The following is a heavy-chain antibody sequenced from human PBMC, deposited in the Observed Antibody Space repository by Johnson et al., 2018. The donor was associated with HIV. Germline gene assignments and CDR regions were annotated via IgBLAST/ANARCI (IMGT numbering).Heavy chain of an antibody. CDR1: GFTFDDYA. CDR2: ISWNSGSI. D-gene: IGHD2-15*01. V-gene: IGHV3-9*01. Sequence: VQLVESGGGLVQPGRSLRLSCAASGFTFDDYAMHWVRQAPGKGLEWVSGISWNSGSIGYADSVKGRFTISRDSAKNSLYLLMNSLRTEDTALYYCAATDAFDIWGQGTMVTVSS. CDR3: AATDAFDI. J-gene: IGHJ3*02.